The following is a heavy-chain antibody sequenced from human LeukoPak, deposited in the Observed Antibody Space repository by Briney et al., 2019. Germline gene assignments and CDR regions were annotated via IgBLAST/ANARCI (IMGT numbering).Heavy chain of an antibody. V-gene: IGHV3-21*04. CDR2: ISGGGGST. CDR3: ARDGLAVSAFDI. CDR1: GFTFTSYS. Sequence: GGSLRLSCAASGFTFTSYSMNWVRQAPGMGLEWVSTISGGGGSTYYADSVKGRFTISRDNAKNSLYLQMNSLRAEDTAVYYCARDGLAVSAFDIWGQGTMVTVSS. J-gene: IGHJ3*02. D-gene: IGHD6-19*01.